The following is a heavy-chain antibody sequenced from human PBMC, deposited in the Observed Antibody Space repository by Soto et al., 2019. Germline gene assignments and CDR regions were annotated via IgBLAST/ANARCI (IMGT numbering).Heavy chain of an antibody. V-gene: IGHV4-59*01. CDR2: VYNSGST. J-gene: IGHJ4*02. Sequence: TLSLTCTVSGGSISSNYWTWIRQPPGKGLEWIGYVYNSGSTNYNPSLKSRVTISEDTSKSQFSLKVNSMTAADTAVYYCARYRREAVAGYTLDNWGQGMLVTVSS. CDR1: GGSISSNY. D-gene: IGHD6-13*01. CDR3: ARYRREAVAGYTLDN.